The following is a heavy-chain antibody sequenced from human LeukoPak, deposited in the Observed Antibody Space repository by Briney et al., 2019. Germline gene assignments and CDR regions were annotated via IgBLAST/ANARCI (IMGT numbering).Heavy chain of an antibody. D-gene: IGHD3-22*01. J-gene: IGHJ5*01. CDR3: AKGDDSSGRNWFDS. CDR2: VSGSGTTT. Sequence: GGSLRVSCAASGFTFISYAMSWVRQARGKGLEWVSAVSGSGTTTHNADSVEGRFSSSRDNSKNTLFLHMNSLRVDDTAVYYCAKGDDSSGRNWFDSWGQGTLVTVSS. CDR1: GFTFISYA. V-gene: IGHV3-23*01.